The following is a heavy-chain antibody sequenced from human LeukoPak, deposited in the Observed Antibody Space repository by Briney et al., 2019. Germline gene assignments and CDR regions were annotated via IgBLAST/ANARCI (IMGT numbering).Heavy chain of an antibody. CDR3: AGGGYSYGLDY. CDR2: IYTSGST. D-gene: IGHD5-18*01. Sequence: PSETLSLPCTLSGGSISSYYWSWIRQPAGKGLECIGRIYTSGSTNYNPPLKSRVTMSVDTSKNQFSLKLSSVTAADTAVYYCAGGGYSYGLDYWGQGTLVTVSS. V-gene: IGHV4-4*07. J-gene: IGHJ4*02. CDR1: GGSISSYY.